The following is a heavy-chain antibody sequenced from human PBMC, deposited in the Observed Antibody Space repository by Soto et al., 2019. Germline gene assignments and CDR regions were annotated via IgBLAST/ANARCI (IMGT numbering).Heavy chain of an antibody. V-gene: IGHV4-59*08. D-gene: IGHD3-10*01. J-gene: IGHJ6*02. CDR2: IMYSGYS. Sequence: QVQLQESGPGLVKPSENLSLTYTASGDSVTNYYCSWFLQPPGKGLEWIGYIMYSGYSAYNLSLKRRVTMSMDTSKTQFSLMLESVTATDTAVYYCARHGFGPLHGLVDVWGQGTTVIVSS. CDR3: ARHGFGPLHGLVDV. CDR1: GDSVTNYY.